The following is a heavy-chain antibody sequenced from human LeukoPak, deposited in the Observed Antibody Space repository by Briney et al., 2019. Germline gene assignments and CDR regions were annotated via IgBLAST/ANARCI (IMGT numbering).Heavy chain of an antibody. V-gene: IGHV3-7*01. CDR2: IKQDGGDK. J-gene: IGHJ4*02. CDR3: ARVSASVNY. Sequence: GGSLRLSCAASGFTFSSYWMTWVRQAPGRGLEWVANIKQDGGDKYYLDSVKGRFTISRDNAKNSLYLQMNSLRAEDTAVYYCARVSASVNYWGQGTLVTVSS. CDR1: GFTFSSYW.